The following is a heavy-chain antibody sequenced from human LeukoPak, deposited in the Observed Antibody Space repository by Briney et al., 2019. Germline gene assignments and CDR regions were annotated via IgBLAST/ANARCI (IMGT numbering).Heavy chain of an antibody. V-gene: IGHV3-53*01. CDR3: ARNPAAAGLDALDI. CDR1: GFTVSSNY. CDR2: INSGGRT. J-gene: IGHJ3*02. Sequence: GGSLRLSCAASGFTVSSNYMNWVRQAPGKGLEWVSFINSGGRTYRANSVKGRFTISTDNSKNTLYLQMNSPRAEDTAVYYCARNPAAAGLDALDIWGQGTMVTVSS. D-gene: IGHD6-13*01.